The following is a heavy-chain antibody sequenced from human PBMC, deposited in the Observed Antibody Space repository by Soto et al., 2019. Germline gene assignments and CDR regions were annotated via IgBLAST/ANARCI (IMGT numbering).Heavy chain of an antibody. D-gene: IGHD2-2*01. CDR3: ARDRGSSGYCSSTSCNAV. J-gene: IGHJ6*02. CDR1: GFTFSSYS. Sequence: GGSLRLSCAASGFTFSSYSMNWVRQAPGKGLEWVSSISSSSSYIYYADSVKGRFTISRDNAKNSLYLQMNSLRAEDTAVYYCARDRGSSGYCSSTSCNAVWGQGTTVTVS. CDR2: ISSSSSYI. V-gene: IGHV3-21*01.